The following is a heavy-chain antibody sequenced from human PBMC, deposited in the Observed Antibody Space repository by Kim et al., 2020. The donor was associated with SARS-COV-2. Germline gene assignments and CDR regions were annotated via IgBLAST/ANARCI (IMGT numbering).Heavy chain of an antibody. Sequence: GGSLRLSCAASGFSFDDSAMHWVRQAPGKGLEWVSGINYNSGRIGYADSVKGRFTISRDNAKKSLYLQMNSLRDEDTALYYCAKARLTDSNWFDPWGQGTLVTVSP. CDR1: GFSFDDSA. CDR2: INYNSGRI. CDR3: AKARLTDSNWFDP. V-gene: IGHV3-9*01. J-gene: IGHJ5*02. D-gene: IGHD6-25*01.